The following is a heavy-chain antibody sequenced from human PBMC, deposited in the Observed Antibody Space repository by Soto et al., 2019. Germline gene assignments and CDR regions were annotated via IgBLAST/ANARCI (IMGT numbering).Heavy chain of an antibody. V-gene: IGHV4-59*12. J-gene: IGHJ5*01. CDR3: VRDRALDSSGHWFDS. CDR2: IYDTGISGYTPST. CDR1: GGSITSSY. D-gene: IGHD6-19*01. Sequence: PSETLSLTCTVSGGSITSSYWSWIRRPPGKGLEWIAYIYDTGISGYTPSTSYNPSLKSRVTMSVDTSKSQFSLNLTSVTAADTAIYYCVRDRALDSSGHWFDSWGQGTLVTVSS.